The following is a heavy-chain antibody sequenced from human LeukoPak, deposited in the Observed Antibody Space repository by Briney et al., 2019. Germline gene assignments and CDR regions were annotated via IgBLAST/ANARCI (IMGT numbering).Heavy chain of an antibody. D-gene: IGHD3/OR15-3a*01. CDR3: ARDRAANQDWVEFDP. CDR1: GFTFRSYD. V-gene: IGHV3-66*03. J-gene: IGHJ5*02. CDR2: IRDSGEA. Sequence: QSGGSLRLSCAASGFTFRSYDMNWVRQTPGKGLEWVGLIRDSGEAFYADFARGRFAISRDESESTLYLQMNSLRVEDTAVYFCARDRAANQDWVEFDPWGQGTPVIVSS.